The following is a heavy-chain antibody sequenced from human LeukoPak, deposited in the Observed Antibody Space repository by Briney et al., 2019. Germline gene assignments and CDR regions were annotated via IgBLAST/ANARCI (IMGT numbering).Heavy chain of an antibody. V-gene: IGHV1-46*01. D-gene: IGHD3-9*01. J-gene: IGHJ4*02. CDR3: ARGSRPVYNLLTGKRYFDY. CDR2: INPSGGST. Sequence: GSVKVSCKASGYTFTDYYVHWVRQAPGQGLEWMGIINPSGGSTTYAQKFRGRLTMTRDMSTSTVYMELSSLRSEDTAVYYCARGSRPVYNLLTGKRYFDYWGQGTLLTVSS. CDR1: GYTFTDYY.